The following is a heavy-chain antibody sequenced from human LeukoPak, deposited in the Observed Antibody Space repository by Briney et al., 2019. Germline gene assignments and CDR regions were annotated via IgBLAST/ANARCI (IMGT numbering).Heavy chain of an antibody. CDR2: INPNSGGT. J-gene: IGHJ2*01. CDR1: GYIFTGYY. CDR3: ARAPEGRFYDSSGYVGWYFDL. D-gene: IGHD3-22*01. Sequence: ASVKVSCKASGYIFTGYYMHWVRQAPGQGLEWMGWINPNSGGTNYAQKFQGRVTMTRDTSISTAYMELSRLRSDDTAVYFCARAPEGRFYDSSGYVGWYFDLWGRGTLVTVSS. V-gene: IGHV1-2*02.